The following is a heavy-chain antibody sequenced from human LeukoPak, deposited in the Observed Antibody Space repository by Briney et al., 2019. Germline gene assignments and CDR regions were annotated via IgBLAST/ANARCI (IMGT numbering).Heavy chain of an antibody. CDR3: ASEVVVLGGDDAFDI. Sequence: GGPLRLSCAASGFTFSNYWMSWVRQAPGKGLEWVANIKQDGSEKYYVDSLKGRFTISRDNAKNSLYLQMNSLRAEDTAVYYCASEVVVLGGDDAFDIWGQGTMVTVSS. D-gene: IGHD2-21*01. CDR1: GFTFSNYW. V-gene: IGHV3-7*01. J-gene: IGHJ3*02. CDR2: IKQDGSEK.